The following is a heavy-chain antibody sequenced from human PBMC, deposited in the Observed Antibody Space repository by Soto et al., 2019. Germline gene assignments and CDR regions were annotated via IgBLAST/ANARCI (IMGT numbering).Heavy chain of an antibody. CDR1: GGSFSGYY. J-gene: IGHJ4*02. V-gene: IGHV4-34*01. CDR2: INHSGST. Sequence: SETLSLTCAVYGGSFSGYYWSWIRQPPGKGLEWIGEINHSGSTNYNPSLKSRVTISVDTSKNQFSLKLSSVTAADTAVYYCARETYYYDSSGYYYRLFDYWGQGTLVT. CDR3: ARETYYYDSSGYYYRLFDY. D-gene: IGHD3-22*01.